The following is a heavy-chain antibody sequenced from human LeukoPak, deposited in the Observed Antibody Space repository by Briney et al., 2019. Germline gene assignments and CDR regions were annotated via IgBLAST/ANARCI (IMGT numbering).Heavy chain of an antibody. CDR2: INEDGSIT. CDR3: GRDLGGRSGY. V-gene: IGHV3-74*01. CDR1: GFTFRTYW. D-gene: IGHD1-26*01. J-gene: IGHJ4*02. Sequence: GGSLRLSCAVSGFTFRTYWMHWVRQVPGEGLVWVSRINEDGSITNYADSVKGRFSISRDNAENTLYLQMNSLRAKDTAVYYCGRDLGGRSGYWGQGTLVTVSS.